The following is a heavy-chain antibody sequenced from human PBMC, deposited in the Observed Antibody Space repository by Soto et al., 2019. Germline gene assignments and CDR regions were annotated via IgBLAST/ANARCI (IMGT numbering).Heavy chain of an antibody. V-gene: IGHV3-23*01. CDR3: AKAIVGVFDAFDI. J-gene: IGHJ3*02. D-gene: IGHD1-26*01. CDR1: GFTFSSYA. Sequence: GGSLRLSCAASGFTFSSYAMSWVRQAPGKGLEWVSAISGSGGSTYYADSVKGRFTISRDNSKNTLYLQMDSLRAEDTAVYYCAKAIVGVFDAFDIWGQGTMVTVSS. CDR2: ISGSGGST.